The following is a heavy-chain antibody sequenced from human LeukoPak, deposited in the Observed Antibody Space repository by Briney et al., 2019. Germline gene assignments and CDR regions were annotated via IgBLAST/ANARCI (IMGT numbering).Heavy chain of an antibody. J-gene: IGHJ4*02. Sequence: GGSLRLSCAASGFTFSSYGMHWVRQAPGKGLEWVAFIRYDGSNKYYADSVKGRFTISRDNSKNTLYLQMNSLRAEDTAVYYCAKDVMPYSSSDGFDYWGQGTLVTVSS. CDR2: IRYDGSNK. CDR1: GFTFSSYG. D-gene: IGHD6-6*01. CDR3: AKDVMPYSSSDGFDY. V-gene: IGHV3-30*02.